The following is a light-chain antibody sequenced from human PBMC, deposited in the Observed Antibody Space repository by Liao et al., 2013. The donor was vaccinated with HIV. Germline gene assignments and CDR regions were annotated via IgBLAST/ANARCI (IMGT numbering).Light chain of an antibody. V-gene: IGLV3-21*01. CDR1: NIGGKS. Sequence: SYELTQPPSVSVAPGGTARITCGGDNIGGKSVHWYQQKPGQAPVLVIYYDSDRPSGIPERFSGSNSGNTATLTISETQPLDEADYYCQTWDSSAYWVFGGGTKLTVL. CDR2: YDS. CDR3: QTWDSSAYWV. J-gene: IGLJ3*02.